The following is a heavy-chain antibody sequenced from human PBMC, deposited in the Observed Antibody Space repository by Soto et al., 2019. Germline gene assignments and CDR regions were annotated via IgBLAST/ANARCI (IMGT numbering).Heavy chain of an antibody. Sequence: QVQLVQSGAEVKKPGASVKVSCKASGYTFTSYDINWVRQATGQGLEWMGWMNPNSGNTGYAQKFQRRVTMTRNTSISTAYMGLSSLSSEDTPVYYCARSPKRSSYNWFDPWGQGTLVTVSS. CDR2: MNPNSGNT. V-gene: IGHV1-8*01. CDR1: GYTFTSYD. J-gene: IGHJ5*02. CDR3: ARSPKRSSYNWFDP.